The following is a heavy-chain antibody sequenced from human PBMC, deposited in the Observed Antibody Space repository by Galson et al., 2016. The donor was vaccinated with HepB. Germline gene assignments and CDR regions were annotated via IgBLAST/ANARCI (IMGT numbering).Heavy chain of an antibody. CDR1: GFTFSSYG. Sequence: SLRLSCAASGFTFSSYGMHWVRQAPGKGLEWVAVIWYDGSNKYYADSVKGRFTISRDNSKNTRYLQMNSLRAEDTAVYYCARGVDYGDYGLYAFDIWGQGTMVTVSS. V-gene: IGHV3-33*01. J-gene: IGHJ3*02. CDR3: ARGVDYGDYGLYAFDI. D-gene: IGHD4-17*01. CDR2: IWYDGSNK.